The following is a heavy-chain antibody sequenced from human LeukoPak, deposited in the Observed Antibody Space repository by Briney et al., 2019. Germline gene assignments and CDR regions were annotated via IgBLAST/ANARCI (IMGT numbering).Heavy chain of an antibody. V-gene: IGHV3-33*05. J-gene: IGHJ4*02. CDR3: ARESSRIAIGTLDF. Sequence: GRSLRLSCAPSGFSFSTSGMHWVRQAPGKGLEWVGFLQNDGSEKYFADSVKGRFIISRDNSKNTLYLQMNSLRAEDTAVYYCARESSRIAIGTLDFWGQGTLVTVSS. CDR1: GFSFSTSG. CDR2: LQNDGSEK. D-gene: IGHD6-13*01.